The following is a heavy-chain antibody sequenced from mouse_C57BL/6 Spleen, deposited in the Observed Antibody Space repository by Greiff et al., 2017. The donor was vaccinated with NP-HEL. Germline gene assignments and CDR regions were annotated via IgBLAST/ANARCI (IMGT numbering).Heavy chain of an antibody. Sequence: EVKLQESGGGLVKPGGSLKLSCAASGFTFSSYAMSWVRQTPEKRLEWVATISDGGSYTYYPDNVKGRFTISRDNAKNNLYLQMSHLKSEDTAMYYCARDSNYSAWFAYWGQGTLVTVSA. CDR2: ISDGGSYT. CDR1: GFTFSSYA. V-gene: IGHV5-4*01. CDR3: ARDSNYSAWFAY. J-gene: IGHJ3*01. D-gene: IGHD2-5*01.